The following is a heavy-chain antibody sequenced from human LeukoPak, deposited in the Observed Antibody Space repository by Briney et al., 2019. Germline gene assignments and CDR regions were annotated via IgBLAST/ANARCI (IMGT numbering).Heavy chain of an antibody. CDR3: AKNQYGSSYYFDY. CDR1: GFTFSTYG. V-gene: IGHV3-30*02. Sequence: GXXLRLSCAVCGFTFSTYGMHWVRQAPGMGLEWVAYIRYDGSNKYYTDSVKGRFTISRDNSKNTLYLQMNSLRAEDTAVYYCAKNQYGSSYYFDYWGQGTLVTVSS. J-gene: IGHJ4*02. CDR2: IRYDGSNK. D-gene: IGHD6-6*01.